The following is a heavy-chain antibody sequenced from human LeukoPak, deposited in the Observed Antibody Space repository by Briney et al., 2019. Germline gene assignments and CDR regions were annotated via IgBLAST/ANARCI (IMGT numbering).Heavy chain of an antibody. CDR2: IKQDGSAK. V-gene: IGHV3-7*01. CDR1: GFTFSSYW. Sequence: GGSLRLSCAASGFTFSSYWMSWVRQAPGKGLEWVANIKQDGSAKYYVDSVKGRFTISRDNAKNSLDLQMNSLRAEDTAVYYWARDRVEDGYNCRLDYWGQGTLVTVSS. D-gene: IGHD5-24*01. CDR3: ARDRVEDGYNCRLDY. J-gene: IGHJ4*02.